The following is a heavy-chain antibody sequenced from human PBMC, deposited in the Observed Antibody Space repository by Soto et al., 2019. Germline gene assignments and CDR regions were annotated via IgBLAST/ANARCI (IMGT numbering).Heavy chain of an antibody. V-gene: IGHV3-7*01. CDR3: ARDVGYFDWLLSHYYYYGMDV. CDR1: GFTFSSYW. D-gene: IGHD3-9*01. Sequence: GGSLRLSCAASGFTFSSYWMSWVRQAPGKGLEWVANIKQDGSEKYYVDSVKGRFTISRDNAKNSLYLQMNSLRAEDTAVYYCARDVGYFDWLLSHYYYYGMDVWRQGTTVTVSS. J-gene: IGHJ6*02. CDR2: IKQDGSEK.